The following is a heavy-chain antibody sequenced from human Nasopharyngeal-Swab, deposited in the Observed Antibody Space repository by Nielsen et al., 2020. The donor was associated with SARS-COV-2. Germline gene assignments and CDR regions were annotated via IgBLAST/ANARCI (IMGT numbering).Heavy chain of an antibody. CDR1: GFTFSSYS. J-gene: IGHJ4*02. D-gene: IGHD2-8*02. CDR3: ARGGYCTGSVCYHIDY. Sequence: GGSLRLSCAASGFTFSSYSMNWVRQAPGKGLEWVSSISSSSSYIYYADSVKGRFTISRDNAKNSLYLQMNSLRAEDTAVYYCARGGYCTGSVCYHIDYWGQGTLVTVSS. CDR2: ISSSSSYI. V-gene: IGHV3-21*01.